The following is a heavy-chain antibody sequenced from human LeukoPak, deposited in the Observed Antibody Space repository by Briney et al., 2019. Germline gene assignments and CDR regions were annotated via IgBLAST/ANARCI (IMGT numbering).Heavy chain of an antibody. J-gene: IGHJ4*02. V-gene: IGHV1-46*01. CDR3: ARVGSTGYFDY. CDR2: INPSGGST. CDR1: GYTFTSYY. Sequence: ASVKVSCKASGYTFTSYYMHWVRQAPGQGLEWMGIINPSGGSTSYAQEFQGRVTMTRDTSTSTVYMELSSLRSEDTAVYYCARVGSTGYFDYWGQGTLVTVSS.